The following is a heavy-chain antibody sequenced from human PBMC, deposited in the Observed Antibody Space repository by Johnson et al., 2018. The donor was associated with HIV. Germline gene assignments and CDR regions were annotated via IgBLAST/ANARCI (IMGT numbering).Heavy chain of an antibody. CDR2: ISYDGSNK. CDR1: GFTFSDYG. D-gene: IGHD3-22*01. J-gene: IGHJ3*02. V-gene: IGHV3-30*03. Sequence: QVQLVESGGGVVRPGGSLRLSCAASGFTFSDYGIHWVRQAPGKGLEWVAVISYDGSNKYYADSVKGRFTISRDNSKNTLYLQMNSLRAEDTAVFYCARGRPSGSHDAFDIWGQGTMVTVSS. CDR3: ARGRPSGSHDAFDI.